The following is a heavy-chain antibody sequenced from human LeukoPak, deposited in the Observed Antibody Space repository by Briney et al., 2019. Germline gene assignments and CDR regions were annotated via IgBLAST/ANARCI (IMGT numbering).Heavy chain of an antibody. Sequence: SGGSLRLSHAASGYTFSTYWMSWVRQAPGEGLEWVASIKQDGSEKYYVDSVKGRFTISRDNARNSLYLQMNSLRAEDTAVYYCARGYPSSWYAWFDPWGHGTLVTVSS. CDR1: GYTFSTYW. CDR3: ARGYPSSWYAWFDP. D-gene: IGHD6-13*01. CDR2: IKQDGSEK. J-gene: IGHJ5*02. V-gene: IGHV3-7*05.